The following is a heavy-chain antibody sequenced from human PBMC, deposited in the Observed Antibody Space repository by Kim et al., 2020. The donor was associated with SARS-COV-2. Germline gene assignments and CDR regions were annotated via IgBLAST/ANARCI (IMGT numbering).Heavy chain of an antibody. D-gene: IGHD1-26*01. J-gene: IGHJ4*02. CDR3: ARDEEWEPLAFDY. Sequence: GGSLRLSCSGSGFNFSNFWMSWVRQAPGKGLEWVANIKHDGSRVFYVDSVKGRFTIFRDNAKKSVYLQMNSLRIEDTAVYFCARDEEWEPLAFDYWGQGSLVAVSS. CDR2: IKHDGSRV. CDR1: GFNFSNFW. V-gene: IGHV3-7*01.